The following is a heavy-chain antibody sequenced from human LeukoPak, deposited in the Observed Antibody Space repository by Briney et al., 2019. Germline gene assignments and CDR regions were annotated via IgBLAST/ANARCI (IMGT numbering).Heavy chain of an antibody. CDR2: IDTVGNT. J-gene: IGHJ6*02. Sequence: GGSLRLSCGAAGFPFSNYDMHWVRQAPGKGLDWVSAIDTVGNTYYSSSVKGRFTISRENAQNSLFLQMNSLRDGDTALYCCIRIRTREQQYGRDVWGQGNTVTVSS. CDR3: IRIRTREQQYGRDV. V-gene: IGHV3-13*01. D-gene: IGHD6-13*01. CDR1: GFPFSNYD.